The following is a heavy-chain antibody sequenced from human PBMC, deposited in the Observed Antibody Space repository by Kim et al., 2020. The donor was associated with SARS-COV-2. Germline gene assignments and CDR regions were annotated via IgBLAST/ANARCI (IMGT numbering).Heavy chain of an antibody. D-gene: IGHD6-13*01. J-gene: IGHJ4*02. Sequence: SETLSLTCTVSGGSISSGGYYWSWIRQHPGKGLEWIGYIYYSGSTYYNPSLKSRVTISVDTSKNQFSLKLSSVTAADTAVYYCARVSVPDSSSWYYDYWGQGTLVTVSS. CDR1: GGSISSGGYY. V-gene: IGHV4-31*03. CDR2: IYYSGST. CDR3: ARVSVPDSSSWYYDY.